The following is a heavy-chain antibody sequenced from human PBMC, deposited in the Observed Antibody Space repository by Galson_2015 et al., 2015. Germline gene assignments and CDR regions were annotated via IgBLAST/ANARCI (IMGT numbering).Heavy chain of an antibody. Sequence: SVKVSCKASGYTFTSYAMHWVRQAPGQRLEWMGWINAGNGNTKYSQKFQGRVTITRDTSASTAYMELSSLRSEDTAVYYCARGQFTSRSAAGTFAWGQGTLVTVSS. J-gene: IGHJ5*02. CDR1: GYTFTSYA. CDR3: ARGQFTSRSAAGTFA. D-gene: IGHD6-13*01. CDR2: INAGNGNT. V-gene: IGHV1-3*01.